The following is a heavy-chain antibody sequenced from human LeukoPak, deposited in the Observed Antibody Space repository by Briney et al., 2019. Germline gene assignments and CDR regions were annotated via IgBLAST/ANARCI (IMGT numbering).Heavy chain of an antibody. J-gene: IGHJ6*03. Sequence: PSETLSLTCAVYGGSFSGYYWSWIRQPPGKGLEWIGEINHSGSTNYNPSLKSRVTISVDTSKNQFSLKLSSVTAADTAVYYCARGISSSSFDYYYYYMDVWAKGPRSPSP. CDR2: INHSGST. D-gene: IGHD6-6*01. V-gene: IGHV4-34*01. CDR3: ARGISSSSFDYYYYYMDV. CDR1: GGSFSGYY.